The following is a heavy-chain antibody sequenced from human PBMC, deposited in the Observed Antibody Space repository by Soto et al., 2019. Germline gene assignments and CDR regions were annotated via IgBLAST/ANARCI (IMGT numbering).Heavy chain of an antibody. CDR2: IYYSGST. CDR1: GGSISSGDYY. D-gene: IGHD2-15*01. J-gene: IGHJ4*02. V-gene: IGHV4-30-4*01. Sequence: QVQLQESGPGLVKPSQTLSLTCTVSGGSISSGDYYWSWIRQPPGKGLEWIGYIYYSGSTYYNPSRKSRVTTSVDTSKNQFSLKLSSVTAADTGVYYGASVADCCGGRCYFSVDYWGQGTLVTVSS. CDR3: ASVADCCGGRCYFSVDY.